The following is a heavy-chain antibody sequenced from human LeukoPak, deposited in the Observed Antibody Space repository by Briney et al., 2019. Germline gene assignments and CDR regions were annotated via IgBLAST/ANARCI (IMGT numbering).Heavy chain of an antibody. CDR1: GFTFSSYA. CDR2: VNSDGSTT. J-gene: IGHJ4*02. Sequence: PAGSLRLSCAASGFTFSSYAMHWVRQAPGKGLVWVSRVNSDGSTTNYADSVKGRFTISRDNAENTLCMRMNSLRPEDTAVYYCARGYYSSSRFDSWGQGTVVTVSS. V-gene: IGHV3-74*01. CDR3: ARGYYSSSRFDS. D-gene: IGHD6-13*01.